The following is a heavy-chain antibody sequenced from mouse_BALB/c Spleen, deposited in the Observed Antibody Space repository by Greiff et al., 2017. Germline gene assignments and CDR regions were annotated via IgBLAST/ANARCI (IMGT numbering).Heavy chain of an antibody. CDR3: TRKATAFYYAMDY. CDR1: GYTFTSYW. CDR2: IYPSDSYT. D-gene: IGHD1-2*01. V-gene: IGHV1-69*02. Sequence: VQLQQPGAELVRPGASVKLSCKASGYTFTSYWINWVKQRPGQGLEWIGNIYPSDSYTNYNQKFKDKATLTVDKSSSTAYMQLSSPTSEDSAVYYCTRKATAFYYAMDYWGQGTSVTVSS. J-gene: IGHJ4*01.